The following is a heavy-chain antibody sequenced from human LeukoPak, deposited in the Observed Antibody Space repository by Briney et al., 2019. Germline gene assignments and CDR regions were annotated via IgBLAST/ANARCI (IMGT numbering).Heavy chain of an antibody. Sequence: PGGSLRLSCAASGFTFSSYGMHWVRQAPGKGLERVAFIRYDGSNKYYADSVKGRFTISRDNSKNTLYLQMNSLRAEDTAVYYCAKPGQLLLQSGYCDYWGQGTVVTVSS. D-gene: IGHD5-18*01. J-gene: IGHJ4*02. V-gene: IGHV3-30*02. CDR1: GFTFSSYG. CDR3: AKPGQLLLQSGYCDY. CDR2: IRYDGSNK.